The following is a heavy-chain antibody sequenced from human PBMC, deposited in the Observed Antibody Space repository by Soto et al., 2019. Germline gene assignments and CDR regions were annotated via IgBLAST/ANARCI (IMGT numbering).Heavy chain of an antibody. J-gene: IGHJ5*02. Sequence: SGPTLVNPTQTLTLTCTFSGFSLSTSGVGVGWIRQPPGKALEWLALIYWDDDKRYSPSLKSRLTITKDTSKNQVVLTMTNMYPVDTATYYCAHSGADGAVAGLNWFDPWGQGTLVTVSS. CDR3: AHSGADGAVAGLNWFDP. CDR2: IYWDDDK. V-gene: IGHV2-5*02. CDR1: GFSLSTSGVG. D-gene: IGHD6-19*01.